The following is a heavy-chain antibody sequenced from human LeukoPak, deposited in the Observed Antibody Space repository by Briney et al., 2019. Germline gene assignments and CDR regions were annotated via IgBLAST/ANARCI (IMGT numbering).Heavy chain of an antibody. D-gene: IGHD3-9*01. CDR2: IYHSGSP. V-gene: IGHV4-30-2*01. Sequence: PSETLSLTCAVSGGSISSGTYSWSWIRQPPGKGLEWIGYIYHSGSPYYNPSLKSRVTISVDRSKNQFSLKLSSVTAADTAVYYCARAEDILTVPNAFDIWGQGTMVTVSS. CDR3: ARAEDILTVPNAFDI. CDR1: GGSISSGTYS. J-gene: IGHJ3*02.